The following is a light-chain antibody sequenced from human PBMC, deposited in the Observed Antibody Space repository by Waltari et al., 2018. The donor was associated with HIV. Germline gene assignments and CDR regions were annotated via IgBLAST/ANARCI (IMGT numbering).Light chain of an antibody. CDR2: RAS. J-gene: IGKJ1*01. CDR3: QQYNNRPWT. V-gene: IGKV1-5*03. Sequence: DTQMTQSPSTLSAFIGDRVTITCRASQSVGTWLAWYQQKPGKAPKLLIYRASSLGRGVPSRFSGGGSGTDCTLTISALRPDDFATYYCQQYNNRPWTFGPGTKLEIK. CDR1: QSVGTW.